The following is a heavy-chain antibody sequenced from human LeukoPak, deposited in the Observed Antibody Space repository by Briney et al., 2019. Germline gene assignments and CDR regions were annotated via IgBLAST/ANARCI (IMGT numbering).Heavy chain of an antibody. D-gene: IGHD2-2*01. CDR3: ARLRDLYCSSTSCYGRFWVNFDY. Sequence: GGSLRLSCAASGFTFSSHAMSWVRQAPGKGLEWVSAISGSGGSTYYADSVKGRFTISRDNSKNTLYLQMNSLRAEDTAVYYCARLRDLYCSSTSCYGRFWVNFDYWGQGTLVTVSS. CDR1: GFTFSSHA. J-gene: IGHJ4*02. V-gene: IGHV3-23*01. CDR2: ISGSGGST.